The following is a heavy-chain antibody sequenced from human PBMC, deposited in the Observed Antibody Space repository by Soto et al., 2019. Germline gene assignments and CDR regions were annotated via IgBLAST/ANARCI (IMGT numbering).Heavy chain of an antibody. D-gene: IGHD6-19*01. CDR2: IYHSGST. CDR1: GGSISSSNW. Sequence: QVQLQESGPGLVKPSGTLSLTCAVSGGSISSSNWWSWVRQPPGKGLEWIGEIYHSGSTNYNPSLKCRVTISVDKSNNQFSLKLSSVTAAVTAVYYCAGAGSSGWLPDYWGQGTLVTVSS. V-gene: IGHV4-4*02. J-gene: IGHJ4*02. CDR3: AGAGSSGWLPDY.